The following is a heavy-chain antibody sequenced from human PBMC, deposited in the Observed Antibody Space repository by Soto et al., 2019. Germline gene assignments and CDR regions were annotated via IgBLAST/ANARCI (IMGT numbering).Heavy chain of an antibody. CDR3: AAEKGYDSGWENWFDP. CDR1: GDSISSYS. CDR2: MSYSGST. Sequence: SETLSLTCSVSGDSISSYSWSWLRQPPGKGLEWIGYMSYSGSTNYSPSLKSRVTISADTSKNQISLKLRSVTAADTAVYYCAAEKGYDSGWENWFDPWGQGTLVTVSS. D-gene: IGHD2-15*01. J-gene: IGHJ5*02. V-gene: IGHV4-59*01.